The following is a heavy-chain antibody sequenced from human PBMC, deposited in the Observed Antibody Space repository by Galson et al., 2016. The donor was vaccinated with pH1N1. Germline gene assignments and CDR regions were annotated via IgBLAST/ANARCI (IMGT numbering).Heavy chain of an antibody. CDR1: GDSVSSNSAA. Sequence: CAISGDSVSSNSAAWNWIRQSPSRGLEWLVRTYYRSKWFYNYAVSVQGRITINPDTSKNQFSLQLNSVTPEDTAVYYCARHSPGRAVGVFDCWGQGTLVTVSS. D-gene: IGHD6-19*01. V-gene: IGHV6-1*01. J-gene: IGHJ4*02. CDR2: TYYRSKWFY. CDR3: ARHSPGRAVGVFDC.